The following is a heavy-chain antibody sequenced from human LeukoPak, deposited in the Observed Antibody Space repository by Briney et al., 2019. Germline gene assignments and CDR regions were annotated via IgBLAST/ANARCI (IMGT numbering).Heavy chain of an antibody. CDR2: IYYSGST. D-gene: IGHD5-18*01. CDR3: ARGYSLDY. J-gene: IGHJ4*02. V-gene: IGHV4-30-4*08. CDR1: GGSISSGGYY. Sequence: SETLSLTCTVSGGSISSGGYYWSWIRQHPGKGLEWIGYIYYSGSTYYTPSLRGRVTISVDTSKNQFSLNLSSVTAADTAVYYCARGYSLDYWGQGTLVTVSS.